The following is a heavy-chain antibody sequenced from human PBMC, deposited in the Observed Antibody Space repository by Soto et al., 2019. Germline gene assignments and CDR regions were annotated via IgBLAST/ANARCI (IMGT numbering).Heavy chain of an antibody. CDR1: GGTFSSYA. CDR2: IIPIFGTA. D-gene: IGHD1-26*01. V-gene: IGHV1-69*06. J-gene: IGHJ4*02. CDR3: ASAPRIVGATTDDS. Sequence: QVQLVQSGAEVKKPGSSVKVSCKASGGTFSSYAISWVRQAPGQGLEWMGGIIPIFGTANYAQKYQGRVTSAADKATSTAYMELSSLGSEEKAVYYCASAPRIVGATTDDSWGQGTLVTVSS.